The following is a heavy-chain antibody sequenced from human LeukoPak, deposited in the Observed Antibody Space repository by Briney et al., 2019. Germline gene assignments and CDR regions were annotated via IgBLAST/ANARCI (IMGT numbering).Heavy chain of an antibody. V-gene: IGHV3-23*01. J-gene: IGHJ4*02. D-gene: IGHD2-21*02. CDR3: AKALYCGGDCYNY. CDR2: ISADGANT. CDR1: GFTFSTYG. Sequence: GGSLRLSCAASGFTFSTYGMSWVRQAPGKGLEWVSAISADGANTHYADSVKGRFTISRDNSRNTVHLQMNSLRVEDTAVYYCAKALYCGGDCYNYWGQGTLVTVSS.